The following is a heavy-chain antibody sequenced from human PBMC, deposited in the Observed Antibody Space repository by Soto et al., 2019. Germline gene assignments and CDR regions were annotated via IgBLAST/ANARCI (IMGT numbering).Heavy chain of an antibody. V-gene: IGHV4-39*02. D-gene: IGHD6-13*01. CDR1: GGSISSSSYY. J-gene: IGHJ5*02. CDR2: LYYSGST. CDR3: ARERPDGSRLDP. Sequence: SETLCLTCTVSGGSISSSSYYWGWIRQPPGMGLEWIGSLYYSGSTYYNPSLKSRVTISVDTSKNQFSLKLSSVTAADTAVYYCARERPDGSRLDPWGQGTLVTVSS.